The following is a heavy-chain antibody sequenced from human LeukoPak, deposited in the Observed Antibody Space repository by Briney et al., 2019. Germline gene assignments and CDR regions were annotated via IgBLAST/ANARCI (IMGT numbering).Heavy chain of an antibody. CDR1: GFTFSSYA. J-gene: IGHJ6*04. Sequence: GGPLRLSCAAPGFTFSSYAMHWVRQAPGKGLEWVTIISYDASNKYYADSVKGRFTISRDNSKNTLYLQLDSLRPEDTAVYYCAKSRLVAVVAAYMDVWGKGTTVTVSS. CDR3: AKSRLVAVVAAYMDV. CDR2: ISYDASNK. D-gene: IGHD2-15*01. V-gene: IGHV3-30*18.